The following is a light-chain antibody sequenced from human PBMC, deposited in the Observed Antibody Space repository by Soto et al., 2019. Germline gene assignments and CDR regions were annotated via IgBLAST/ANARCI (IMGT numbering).Light chain of an antibody. CDR2: GAS. CDR3: QQYGGSYRT. V-gene: IGKV3-20*01. CDR1: QSVSSSY. J-gene: IGKJ1*01. Sequence: EIVLTQSPGTLSLSPGERATLSCRASQSVSSSYLAWFQQKPGQAPRLLIYGASSRATGIPDRFSGSGSGTDFTLIISRLEPEDFAVYHCQQYGGSYRTLGQGTKVDIK.